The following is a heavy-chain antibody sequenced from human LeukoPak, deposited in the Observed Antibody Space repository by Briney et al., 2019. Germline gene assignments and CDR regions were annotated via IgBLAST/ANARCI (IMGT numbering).Heavy chain of an antibody. D-gene: IGHD3-22*01. CDR2: IHHSGTI. V-gene: IGHV4-31*03. J-gene: IGHJ1*01. CDR1: GDSVTSGNYC. Sequence: SETLSLTCSVSGDSVTSGNYCWSWIRQHPEKGPECIGHIHHSGTIYYNPSLLSRATISVDASKNQFSLRLSSVTAADTALYYCAGGNDDSKLHHWGQGTLVTVSS. CDR3: AGGNDDSKLHH.